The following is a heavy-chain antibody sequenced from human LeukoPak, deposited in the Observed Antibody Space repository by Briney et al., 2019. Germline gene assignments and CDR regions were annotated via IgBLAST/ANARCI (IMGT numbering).Heavy chain of an antibody. CDR1: GFTFDDYA. D-gene: IGHD3-22*01. CDR2: ISWNSGSI. CDR3: AKDSGDSSGYYDH. J-gene: IGHJ4*02. Sequence: PGRSLRLSCAASGFTFDDYAMHWVRQAPGKGLEWVSGISWNSGSIGYADSVKGRFTISRDNAKNSLYLQMNSLRAEDTAVYYCAKDSGDSSGYYDHWGQGTLVTVSS. V-gene: IGHV3-9*01.